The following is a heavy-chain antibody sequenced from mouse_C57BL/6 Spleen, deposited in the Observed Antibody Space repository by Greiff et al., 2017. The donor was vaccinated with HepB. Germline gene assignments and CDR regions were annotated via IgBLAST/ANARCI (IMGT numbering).Heavy chain of an antibody. CDR1: GYSITSGYY. CDR2: IRNDGSN. D-gene: IGHD1-1*01. V-gene: IGHV3-6*01. CDR3: AREDLTLYYFDY. Sequence: EVQRVESGPGLVKPSQSLSLTCSVTGYSITSGYYWNWIRQFPGNKLEWLSYIRNDGSNNYNPSLKNRISITRDKSKNQFFLKLNSVTTEDTAKYYCAREDLTLYYFDYWGQGTTLTVSS. J-gene: IGHJ2*01.